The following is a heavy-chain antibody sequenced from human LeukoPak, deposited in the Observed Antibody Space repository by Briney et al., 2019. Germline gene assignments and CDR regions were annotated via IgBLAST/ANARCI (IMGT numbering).Heavy chain of an antibody. CDR3: ARGPYTSGVYRLDY. V-gene: IGHV3-74*01. Sequence: PGGSLRLSCAASGFTFSSYWMHWVRQAPGKGLVWVSRINTDGTITNYADSAKGRLTVSTSNATNTPSLQVNGLRAEDTAVYYCARGPYTSGVYRLDYWGQGTLVTVSS. D-gene: IGHD6-19*01. CDR1: GFTFSSYW. CDR2: INTDGTIT. J-gene: IGHJ4*02.